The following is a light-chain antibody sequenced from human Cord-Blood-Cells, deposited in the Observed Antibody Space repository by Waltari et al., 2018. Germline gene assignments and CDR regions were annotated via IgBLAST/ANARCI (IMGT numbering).Light chain of an antibody. Sequence: QSALTQPPSASGSPGQSVTISCTGTTSDVGRYNYFSWYQQHPGKAPKHMIYEVSKRPSGVPDRFSGSKSGTTASLTVSGLQAEDEADYYCSSYAGSNNLVFGGGTKLTVL. J-gene: IGLJ2*01. CDR3: SSYAGSNNLV. CDR1: TSDVGRYNY. CDR2: EVS. V-gene: IGLV2-8*01.